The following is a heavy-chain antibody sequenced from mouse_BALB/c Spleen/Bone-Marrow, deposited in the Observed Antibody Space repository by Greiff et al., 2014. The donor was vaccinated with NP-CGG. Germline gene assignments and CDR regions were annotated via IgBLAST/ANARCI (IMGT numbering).Heavy chain of an antibody. D-gene: IGHD2-14*01. V-gene: IGHV5-4*02. CDR1: GFTFSDYY. CDR2: ISDGGSYT. CDR3: ARDRGVQGYAMDY. J-gene: IGHJ4*01. Sequence: EVHLVESGGGLVKPGGSLKLSCAASGFTFSDYYMYWVRQTPEKRLEWVATISDGGSYTCYPDSVKGRFTISRDIAKNNLYLQMSSLKSEDTAMYYCARDRGVQGYAMDYWGQGTSVTVSS.